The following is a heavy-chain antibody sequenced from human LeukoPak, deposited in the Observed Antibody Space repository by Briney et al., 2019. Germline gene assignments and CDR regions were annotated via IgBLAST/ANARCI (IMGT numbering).Heavy chain of an antibody. D-gene: IGHD3-22*01. V-gene: IGHV3-30*02. CDR1: GFTFSSYG. J-gene: IGHJ4*02. CDR3: AREGGRGDSSGYYSVADY. CDR2: IRYDGSNK. Sequence: GGSLRLSCAASGFTFSSYGMHWVRQAPGKGLEWVAFIRYDGSNKYYADSVKGRFTISRDNAKNSLYLQMNSLRAEDTAVYYCAREGGRGDSSGYYSVADYWGQGTLVTVSS.